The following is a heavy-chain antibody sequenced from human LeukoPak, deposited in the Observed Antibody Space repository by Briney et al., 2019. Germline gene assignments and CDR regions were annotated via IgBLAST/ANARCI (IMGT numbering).Heavy chain of an antibody. CDR1: GFTFSSYA. CDR2: ISGSGGST. Sequence: GGSLRLSCAASGFTFSSYAMSWVCQAPGKGLEWVSAISGSGGSTYYADSVKGRFTISRDNSKNTLYLQMNSLRAEDTAVYYCAKDAVTTSRSPYYFDYWGQGTLVTVSS. V-gene: IGHV3-23*01. J-gene: IGHJ4*02. D-gene: IGHD4-17*01. CDR3: AKDAVTTSRSPYYFDY.